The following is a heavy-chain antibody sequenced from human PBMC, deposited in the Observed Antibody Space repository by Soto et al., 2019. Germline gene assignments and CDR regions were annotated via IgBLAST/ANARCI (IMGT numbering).Heavy chain of an antibody. J-gene: IGHJ6*02. V-gene: IGHV4-39*01. CDR2: IYYSGST. CDR1: GGSISSSSYY. D-gene: IGHD2-2*02. Sequence: GTLSLTCTVSGGSISSSSYYWGWIRQPPGKGLEWIGSIYYSGSTYYNPSLKSRVTISVDTSKNQFSLKLSSVTAADTAVYYCARRVGYCSSTSCYTRYYGMDVWGQGTTVTVSS. CDR3: ARRVGYCSSTSCYTRYYGMDV.